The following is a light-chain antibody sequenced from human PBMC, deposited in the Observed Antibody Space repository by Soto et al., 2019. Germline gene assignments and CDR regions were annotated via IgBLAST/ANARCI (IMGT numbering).Light chain of an antibody. CDR3: QQYEAVVT. Sequence: EIVMTQSPATLSVSPGERATLSCRASQSVSSKLAWFQQKPGQAPRLLIYFASTRATDIPARFSGSGSGTEFTLTISSLQSEDVAVYYCQQYEAVVTFGQGTKVEI. CDR2: FAS. J-gene: IGKJ1*01. CDR1: QSVSSK. V-gene: IGKV3-15*01.